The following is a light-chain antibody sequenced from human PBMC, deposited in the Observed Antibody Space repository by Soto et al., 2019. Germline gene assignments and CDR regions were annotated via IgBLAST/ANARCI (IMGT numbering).Light chain of an antibody. Sequence: ELVLTQSPATLSLSPGDRATLSCRASQSVGSYLGWYQQRPGQAPRLLIYHSSNRATGIPARFSGSRSGTDFTLTISSLEPEDFAVYYCQQRSDWPSTFGGGTKVEIK. V-gene: IGKV3-11*01. CDR2: HSS. CDR3: QQRSDWPST. J-gene: IGKJ4*01. CDR1: QSVGSY.